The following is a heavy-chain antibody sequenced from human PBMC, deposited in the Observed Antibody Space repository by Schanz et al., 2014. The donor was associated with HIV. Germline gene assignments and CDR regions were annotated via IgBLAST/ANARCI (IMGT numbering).Heavy chain of an antibody. D-gene: IGHD3-22*01. J-gene: IGHJ6*02. V-gene: IGHV3-30*03. Sequence: QVQLVESGGGVVQPGRSLRLSCVASGFSFRTFGMHWVRQAPGKGLEWVALIYYDGTNKYYTDSVKGRFSVSRDNSKNTLYVQMKSLRAEDTAVYYCARDWNYYDTKYRGKGNYYHYYGMDVWGQGTTVTVSS. CDR2: IYYDGTNK. CDR3: ARDWNYYDTKYRGKGNYYHYYGMDV. CDR1: GFSFRTFG.